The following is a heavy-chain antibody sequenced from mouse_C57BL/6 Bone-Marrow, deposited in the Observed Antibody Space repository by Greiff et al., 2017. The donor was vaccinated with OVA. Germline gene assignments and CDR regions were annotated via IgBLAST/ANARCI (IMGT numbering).Heavy chain of an antibody. Sequence: EVQLVESGGGLVQPGGSLKLSCAASGFTFSDYYMYWVRQTPEKRLEWVAYISNGGGSTYYPDTVKGRFTISRDNAKNTLYLQMSRLKTEDTAMYYCARTGTGYYAMDYGGQGTSVTVSS. D-gene: IGHD4-1*01. CDR2: ISNGGGST. CDR1: GFTFSDYY. J-gene: IGHJ4*01. V-gene: IGHV5-12*01. CDR3: ARTGTGYYAMDY.